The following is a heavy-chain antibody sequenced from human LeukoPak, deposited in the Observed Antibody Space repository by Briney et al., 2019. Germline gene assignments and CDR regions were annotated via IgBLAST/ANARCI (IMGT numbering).Heavy chain of an antibody. D-gene: IGHD4-17*01. CDR1: GGSINSQY. J-gene: IGHJ4*02. CDR3: AREYGDFDH. V-gene: IGHV4-4*07. CDR2: IDASGRR. Sequence: SETLSLSCTVSGGSINSQYGRWIRQPVGKGLEWIGRIDASGRRNYDSSLKSRVTMSLDTSKNQFSLKVTSVTAADTAVYYCAREYGDFDHWGQGTLVTVSS.